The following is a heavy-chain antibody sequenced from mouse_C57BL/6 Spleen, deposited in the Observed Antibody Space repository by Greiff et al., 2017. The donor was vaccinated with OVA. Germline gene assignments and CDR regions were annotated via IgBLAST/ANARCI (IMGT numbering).Heavy chain of an antibody. CDR3: ARKGVYSTLGYYAMDY. Sequence: QVQLQQPGAELVKPGASVKLSCKASGYTFTSYWMHWVKQRPGRGLEWIGRIDPNSGGTKYTEKFKSKATLTVDKPSSTAYMQLSSLTSEDSAVYYGARKGVYSTLGYYAMDYWGQGTSVTVSS. V-gene: IGHV1-72*01. CDR2: IDPNSGGT. J-gene: IGHJ4*01. CDR1: GYTFTSYW. D-gene: IGHD1-1*01.